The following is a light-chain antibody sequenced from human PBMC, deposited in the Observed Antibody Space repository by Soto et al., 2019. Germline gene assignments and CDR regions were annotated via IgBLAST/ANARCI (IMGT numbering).Light chain of an antibody. CDR1: QTINNW. V-gene: IGKV1-5*01. CDR2: HAS. J-gene: IGKJ1*01. CDR3: QHYNSYPWT. Sequence: DIQMIPFLSILSASKGDRVTITCRASQTINNWLAWYQQKPGKAPNLLIYHASNLETGVPSRFSGSAFGTEFTLTISSLQPDDFATYYCQHYNSYPWTFGQGTKVDIK.